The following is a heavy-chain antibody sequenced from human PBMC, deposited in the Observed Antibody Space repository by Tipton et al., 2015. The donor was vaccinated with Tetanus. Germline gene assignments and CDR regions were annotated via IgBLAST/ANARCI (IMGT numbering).Heavy chain of an antibody. Sequence: SLRLSCVGSGFTFNDFAIHWVRQVSGKGLEWVSAVSGAGGSKVYADSVKGRSTISRDNANNSLYLQMSSLRPEDTALYYCARAVRGRDVFDVWGQGTVVTVSS. CDR3: ARAVRGRDVFDV. D-gene: IGHD3-10*01. J-gene: IGHJ3*01. CDR2: VSGAGGSK. CDR1: GFTFNDFA. V-gene: IGHV3-9*01.